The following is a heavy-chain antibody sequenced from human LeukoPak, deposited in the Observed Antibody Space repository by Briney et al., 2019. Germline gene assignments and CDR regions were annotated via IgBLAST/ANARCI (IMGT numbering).Heavy chain of an antibody. Sequence: ATLSITCTVSGGSISSFYWSWIRQPPGKGLEWIGYIYYSGSTNYNPSLKSRVTISVDTSKDQFSLKLTSVTAADTAVYYCARSLSANLVFFLWGQGTTVTVSS. CDR3: ARSLSANLVFFL. V-gene: IGHV4-59*08. J-gene: IGHJ6*02. CDR1: GGSISSFY. D-gene: IGHD2/OR15-2a*01. CDR2: IYYSGST.